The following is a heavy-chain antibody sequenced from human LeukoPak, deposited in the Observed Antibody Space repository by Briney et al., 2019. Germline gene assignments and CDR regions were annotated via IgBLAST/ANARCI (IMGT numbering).Heavy chain of an antibody. CDR3: ARSPGYSSGWPLDY. V-gene: IGHV3-53*01. CDR1: GFTVSSNY. D-gene: IGHD6-19*01. Sequence: GGSLRLSCAASGFTVSSNYMSWVRQAPGKGLEWVSVIYSGGSTYYADSVKGRFTISRDNSKNTLYLQMNSLRAEDTAVYYCARSPGYSSGWPLDYWGQGTLVTVSS. CDR2: IYSGGST. J-gene: IGHJ4*02.